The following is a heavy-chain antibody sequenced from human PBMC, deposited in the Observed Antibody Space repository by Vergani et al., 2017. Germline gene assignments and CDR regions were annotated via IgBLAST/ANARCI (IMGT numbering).Heavy chain of an antibody. CDR2: IKQEGSEK. Sequence: EVQLVESGGGLVQPGGSLRLSCAASGFTFSSYWMSWVRQAPGKGLEWVANIKQEGSEKYYVDSVKGRFTISRDNAKNSLYLQMNSLRAEDTAVYYCASAGPSHYYYDSSCYRDNDYWGQGTLVTVSS. J-gene: IGHJ4*02. CDR3: ASAGPSHYYYDSSCYRDNDY. D-gene: IGHD3-22*01. CDR1: GFTFSSYW. V-gene: IGHV3-7*03.